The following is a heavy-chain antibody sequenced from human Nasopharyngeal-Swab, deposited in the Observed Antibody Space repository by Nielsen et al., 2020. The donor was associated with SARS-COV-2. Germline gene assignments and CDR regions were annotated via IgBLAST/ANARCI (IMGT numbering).Heavy chain of an antibody. CDR3: ASLLTIVAYYYYGMDV. Sequence: SETLSLTCTVSGGSISSGGYYWSWIRQHPGKGLEWIGSIYYSGSTYYNPSLKSRVTISVDTSKNQFSLNLSSVTAADTAVYYCASLLTIVAYYYYGMDVWGQGTTVTVSS. V-gene: IGHV4-39*01. CDR1: GGSISSGGYY. J-gene: IGHJ6*02. D-gene: IGHD5-12*01. CDR2: IYYSGST.